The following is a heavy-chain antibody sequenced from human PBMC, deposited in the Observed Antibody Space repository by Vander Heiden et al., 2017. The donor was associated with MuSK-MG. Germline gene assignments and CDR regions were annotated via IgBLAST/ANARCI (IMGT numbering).Heavy chain of an antibody. Sequence: QVQLQESGPGLVKPSQTLPLTCTVPGGSISSGDYYWSWIRQPPGKGLEWIGYISYSGSTYYNPSRKCRVTISVDTSKNQVSLKLSPVTAPDTAVYYCADRRSMSFGPNYMDVWGKGTPVTVSS. CDR3: ADRRSMSFGPNYMDV. D-gene: IGHD3-3*01. J-gene: IGHJ6*03. CDR2: ISYSGST. CDR1: GGSISSGDYY. V-gene: IGHV4-30-4*01.